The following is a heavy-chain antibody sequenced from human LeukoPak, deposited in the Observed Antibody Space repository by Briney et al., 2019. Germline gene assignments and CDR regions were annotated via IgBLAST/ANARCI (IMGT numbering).Heavy chain of an antibody. D-gene: IGHD1-26*01. CDR3: ASRVGATMVYYYYGMDV. CDR2: IIPIFGTA. CDR1: GGTFSSYA. Sequence: SVKVSCKASGGTFSSYAISWVRQAPGQGLGWMGGIIPIFGTANYAQKFQGRVTITADESTSTAYMELSSLRSEDTAVYYCASRVGATMVYYYYGMDVWGQGTTVTVSS. V-gene: IGHV1-69*01. J-gene: IGHJ6*02.